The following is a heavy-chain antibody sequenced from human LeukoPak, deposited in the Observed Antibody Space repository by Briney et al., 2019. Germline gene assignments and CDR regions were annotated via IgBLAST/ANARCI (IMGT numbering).Heavy chain of an antibody. J-gene: IGHJ4*02. D-gene: IGHD1-26*01. CDR3: ARRRGALDY. Sequence: KSSQTLSLTCTVSGGSISSGGYYWGWIRQPPGKGLEWIGSIYYSGSTYYNPSLKSRVTISVDTSRNQFSLKVSSVTAADTAVYYCARRRGALDYWGQGTLVTVSS. CDR2: IYYSGST. V-gene: IGHV4-39*01. CDR1: GGSISSGGYY.